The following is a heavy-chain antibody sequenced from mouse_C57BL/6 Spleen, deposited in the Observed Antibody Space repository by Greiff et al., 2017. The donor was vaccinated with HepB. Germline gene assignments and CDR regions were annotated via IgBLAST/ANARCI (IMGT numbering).Heavy chain of an antibody. CDR1: GYTFTDYY. J-gene: IGHJ2*01. CDR3: ARGDLLWYLDY. CDR2: IYPGSGNT. Sequence: VQLQQSGAELVRPGASVKLSCKASGYTFTDYYINWVKQRPGQGLEWIARIYPGSGNTYYNEKFKGKATLTAEKSSSTAYMQLSSLTSEDSAVYFCARGDLLWYLDYWGQGTTLTVSS. D-gene: IGHD2-1*01. V-gene: IGHV1-76*01.